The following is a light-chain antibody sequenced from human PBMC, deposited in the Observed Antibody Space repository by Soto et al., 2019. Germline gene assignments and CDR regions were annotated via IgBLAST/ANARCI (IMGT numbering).Light chain of an antibody. J-gene: IGLJ3*02. Sequence: QSVLTQPPSVSGTPGLRVNISCSGGISNIGKDTVNWYQQLPGTAPKLLMFTDDKRPSGVPDRFSGSRSGTSASLAISGLQSDYEAVYFCSTWDDSLNGWVFGGGTKLTVL. CDR2: TDD. V-gene: IGLV1-44*01. CDR1: ISNIGKDT. CDR3: STWDDSLNGWV.